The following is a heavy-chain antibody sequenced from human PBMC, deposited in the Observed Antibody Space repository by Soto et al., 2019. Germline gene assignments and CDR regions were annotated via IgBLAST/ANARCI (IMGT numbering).Heavy chain of an antibody. J-gene: IGHJ4*02. V-gene: IGHV4-30-4*01. CDR2: VYSSGRT. D-gene: IGHD3-10*01. CDR1: GDSINSGDYH. CDR3: ARQTGFYGSASQTFDF. Sequence: SETLSLTCSVSGDSINSGDYHWGWIRQPPGKGLEWIGYVYSSGRTYYNPSLESRLSISLDTSQNQFSLKLRSVSAADTAVYYCARQTGFYGSASQTFDFWGQGSLVTVSS.